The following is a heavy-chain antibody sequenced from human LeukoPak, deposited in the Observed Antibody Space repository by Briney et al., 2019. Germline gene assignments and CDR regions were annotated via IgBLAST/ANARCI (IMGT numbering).Heavy chain of an antibody. CDR2: IWYDGSNK. J-gene: IGHJ6*02. V-gene: IGHV3-33*01. CDR1: GFTFSSYG. D-gene: IGHD2-2*01. Sequence: GGSLRLSCAASGFTFSSYGMHWVRQAPGKGLEWVAVIWYDGSNKYYADSVKGRFTISRDNSKNTLYPQMNSLRAEDTAVYYCAREDCSSTSCYYYYYYGMDVWGQGTTVTVSS. CDR3: AREDCSSTSCYYYYYYGMDV.